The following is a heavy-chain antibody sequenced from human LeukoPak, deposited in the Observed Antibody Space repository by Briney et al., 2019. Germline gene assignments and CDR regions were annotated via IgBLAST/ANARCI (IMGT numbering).Heavy chain of an antibody. V-gene: IGHV4-34*01. CDR3: ARGRTYYDILTGQGRRGYWFDP. D-gene: IGHD3-9*01. J-gene: IGHJ5*02. CDR1: GASFSGYY. CDR2: INHSGST. Sequence: SETLSLTCAVYGASFSGYYWSWIRQPPGKGLEWIGEINHSGSTNYNPSLKYRVTISVDTSKNQFSLKLSPVTAADTAVYYCARGRTYYDILTGQGRRGYWFDPWGQGTLVTVSS.